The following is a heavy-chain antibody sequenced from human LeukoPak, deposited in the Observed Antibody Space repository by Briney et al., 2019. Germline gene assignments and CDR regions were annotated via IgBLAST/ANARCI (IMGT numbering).Heavy chain of an antibody. Sequence: PGGSLRLSCAASGFTVSSNYMSWVRQAPGKGLEWVSVIYSGGSTYYADSVKGRFTISRDNSKNTLYLQMNSLRAEDTAVYYCARETPTNSYYDILTGSAFDIWGQGTMVTVSS. J-gene: IGHJ3*02. CDR1: GFTVSSNY. CDR3: ARETPTNSYYDILTGSAFDI. D-gene: IGHD3-9*01. V-gene: IGHV3-66*01. CDR2: IYSGGST.